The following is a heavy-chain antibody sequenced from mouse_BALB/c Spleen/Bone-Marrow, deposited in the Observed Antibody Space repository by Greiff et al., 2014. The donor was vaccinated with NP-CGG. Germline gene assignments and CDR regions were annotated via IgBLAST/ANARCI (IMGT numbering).Heavy chain of an antibody. CDR2: IHPSDSES. V-gene: IGHV1-61*01. D-gene: IGHD3-3*01. CDR1: GYSFTSYW. J-gene: IGHJ3*01. Sequence: VQLQQSGAELVRPGASVKLSCKASGYSFTSYWMNWMKQRPGQGLEWIGMIHPSDSESRLNQKFKDKATLTVDKSSSTAYMQLSSPTSEDSAVYYCTRYDLTTRAFAYWGQGTLVTVSA. CDR3: TRYDLTTRAFAY.